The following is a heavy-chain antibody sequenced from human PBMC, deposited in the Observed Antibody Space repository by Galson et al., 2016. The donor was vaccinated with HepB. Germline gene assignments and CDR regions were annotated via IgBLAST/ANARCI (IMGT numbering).Heavy chain of an antibody. V-gene: IGHV3-53*01. J-gene: IGHJ4*02. CDR2: IENGGST. CDR3: ARVGPPYYFDY. CDR1: GFIVSNNY. Sequence: SLRLSCVATGFIVSNNYMIWVRQAPGKGLEWVSLIENGGSTYYADSVKGRFAISRDNSKNTLYLQMNSLRAEDTAVYYCARVGPPYYFDYWGQGTLVTVSS.